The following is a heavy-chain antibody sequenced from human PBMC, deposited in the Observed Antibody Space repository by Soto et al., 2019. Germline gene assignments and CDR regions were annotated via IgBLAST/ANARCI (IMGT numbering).Heavy chain of an antibody. V-gene: IGHV1-69*06. CDR2: IIPVLGPA. D-gene: IGHD6-19*01. CDR3: ARGAPTTGWFDY. J-gene: IGHJ4*02. CDR1: GGTFNRYA. Sequence: QVQLVQSGAEVKKPGSSVKVSCKASGGTFNRYAFSWVRQAPGQGLEWMGGIIPVLGPANYAQRFHGRVTITADKSTITAYMELTSLTSEDTAVYFCARGAPTTGWFDYWGQGTLVTVSS.